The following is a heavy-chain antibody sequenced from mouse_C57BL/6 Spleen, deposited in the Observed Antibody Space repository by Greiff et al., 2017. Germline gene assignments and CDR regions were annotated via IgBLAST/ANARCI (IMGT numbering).Heavy chain of an antibody. CDR3: EGEDSYGYAGFDY. V-gene: IGHV1-9*01. J-gene: IGHJ3*01. CDR1: GYTFTGYW. CDR2: ILPGNGDT. D-gene: IGHD2-14*01. Sequence: QVQLQQSGAELMKPGASVKLSCKATGYTFTGYWIEWVKQRPGHGLEWIGKILPGNGDTNYNEKFKGKATFTADTSSNTAYMQLSSLTTEDSAIYYCEGEDSYGYAGFDYWGQGTLVTVSA.